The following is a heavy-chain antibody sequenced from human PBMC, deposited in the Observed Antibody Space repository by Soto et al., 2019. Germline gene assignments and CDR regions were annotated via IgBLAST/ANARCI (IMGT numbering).Heavy chain of an antibody. CDR3: ARASGAFDI. J-gene: IGHJ3*02. D-gene: IGHD3-3*01. Sequence: QVQLVQSGAEVKEPGASVKISCKASGYKFTSYAMHWVRQAPGQRLEWMGWINVGNGNTKYSQKFQDRVTITMDTSASRAYMELSSLRSEDTAVYYCARASGAFDIWGQGTMVTVSS. V-gene: IGHV1-3*01. CDR2: INVGNGNT. CDR1: GYKFTSYA.